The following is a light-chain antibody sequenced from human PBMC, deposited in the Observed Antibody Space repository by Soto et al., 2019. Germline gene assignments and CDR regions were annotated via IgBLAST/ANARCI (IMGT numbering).Light chain of an antibody. CDR1: QTFSSTY. Sequence: ETVLTQSPDTLSLSPGETAILSCRASQTFSSTYLAWYQQKPGHPPRLLIYSASTRATGIPDRFSGSGSGTEYTLTISRLEPEDFATYYCLQDFNYFSFGQGTRLEIK. V-gene: IGKV3-20*01. CDR2: SAS. J-gene: IGKJ5*01. CDR3: LQDFNYFS.